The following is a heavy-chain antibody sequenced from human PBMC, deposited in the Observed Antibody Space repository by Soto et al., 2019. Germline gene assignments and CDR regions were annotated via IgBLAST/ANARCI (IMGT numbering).Heavy chain of an antibody. Sequence: ASVKVSCKASGGTFSSYAISWVRQAPGQGLEWMGGIIPIFGTANYAQKFQGRVTITADESTSTAYMELSSLRSEDTAVYYCARSSRTTYYDFWSGPPYYYYGMDVWGQGTTVTVSS. D-gene: IGHD3-3*01. CDR1: GGTFSSYA. J-gene: IGHJ6*02. V-gene: IGHV1-69*13. CDR3: ARSSRTTYYDFWSGPPYYYYGMDV. CDR2: IIPIFGTA.